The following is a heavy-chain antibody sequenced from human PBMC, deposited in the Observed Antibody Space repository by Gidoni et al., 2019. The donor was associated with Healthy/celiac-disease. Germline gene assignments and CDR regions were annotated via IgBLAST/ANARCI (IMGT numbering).Heavy chain of an antibody. Sequence: QVQLVQSGAEVKKPGSSVKVSCKASGGTFSSYAISWVRQAPGQGLEWMGGIIPIFGTANYAQKFQGRVTITADKSTSTAYMELSSLRSEDTAVYYCARGLTVRGVISYYYYYMDVWGKGTTVTVSS. J-gene: IGHJ6*03. CDR1: GGTFSSYA. V-gene: IGHV1-69*06. CDR3: ARGLTVRGVISYYYYYMDV. CDR2: IIPIFGTA. D-gene: IGHD3-10*01.